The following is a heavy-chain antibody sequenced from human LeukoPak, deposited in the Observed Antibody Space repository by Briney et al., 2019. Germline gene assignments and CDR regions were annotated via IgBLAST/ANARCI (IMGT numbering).Heavy chain of an antibody. CDR1: GFTFSSYS. CDR3: ARDPDTHYYDRSGYYQPPAYFQH. J-gene: IGHJ1*01. V-gene: IGHV3-21*01. D-gene: IGHD3-22*01. Sequence: GGSLRLSCAASGFTFSSYSMNWVRQAPGKGLEWVSSISSSSSYIYYADSVKGRFTISRDNAKNSLYLQMNSLRAEDTAVYYCARDPDTHYYDRSGYYQPPAYFQHWGQGTLVTVSS. CDR2: ISSSSSYI.